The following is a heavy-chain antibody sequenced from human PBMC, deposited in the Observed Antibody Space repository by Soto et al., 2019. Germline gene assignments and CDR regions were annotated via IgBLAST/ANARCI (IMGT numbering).Heavy chain of an antibody. CDR1: GFTFSSYA. J-gene: IGHJ4*02. D-gene: IGHD3-22*01. CDR3: AKPNYYYDSSGYDY. Sequence: GVSLRLSCAASGFTFSSYAMSWVRQAPGKGLEWVSAISGSGGSTYYADSVKGRFTISRDNSKNTLYLQMNSLRAEDTAVYYCAKPNYYYDSSGYDYWGQGTLVTVSS. CDR2: ISGSGGST. V-gene: IGHV3-23*01.